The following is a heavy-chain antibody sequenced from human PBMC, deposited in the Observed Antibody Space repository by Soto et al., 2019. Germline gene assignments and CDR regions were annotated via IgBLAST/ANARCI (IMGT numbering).Heavy chain of an antibody. CDR1: GYTFTGYD. D-gene: IGHD6-6*01. J-gene: IGHJ5*02. Sequence: ASVKVSCKASGYTFTGYDMHWVRQAPGQGLEWMGWINPNSGGTNYAQKFQGWVTMTRDTSISTAYMELSRLRSDDTAVYYCARHRIAARQNWFDPWGQGTLVTVSS. CDR2: INPNSGGT. V-gene: IGHV1-2*04. CDR3: ARHRIAARQNWFDP.